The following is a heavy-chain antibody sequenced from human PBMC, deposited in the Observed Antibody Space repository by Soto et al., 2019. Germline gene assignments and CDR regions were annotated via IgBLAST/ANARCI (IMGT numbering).Heavy chain of an antibody. CDR3: ATHDGPAAAGLVLDF. CDR1: GFTFSSRW. J-gene: IGHJ4*02. Sequence: EVQLVESGGGLVRPGGSLRLSCEASGFTFSSRWMTWVRQGPGKGLEWVANIKQDENGKDYVDSVKGRFTISRDNAKNPLYVQMNGLGAEDTAVYYCATHDGPAAAGLVLDFWGQGTRVTVSS. CDR2: IKQDENGK. D-gene: IGHD6-13*01. V-gene: IGHV3-7*02.